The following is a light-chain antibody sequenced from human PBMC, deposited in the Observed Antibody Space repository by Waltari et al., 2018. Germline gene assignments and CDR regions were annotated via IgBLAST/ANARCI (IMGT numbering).Light chain of an antibody. Sequence: DVVMTQSPLSLAATLGQPASISCRSRQSLLYRDGNTYLNWFHQRPGQPPRRLIYQVSNRDSGVPNRFSGSGSGTDFTLTISRVEAEDVGIFFCMQGTQWPGTFGQGTKVEIK. V-gene: IGKV2-30*01. CDR3: MQGTQWPGT. CDR1: QSLLYRDGNTY. CDR2: QVS. J-gene: IGKJ1*01.